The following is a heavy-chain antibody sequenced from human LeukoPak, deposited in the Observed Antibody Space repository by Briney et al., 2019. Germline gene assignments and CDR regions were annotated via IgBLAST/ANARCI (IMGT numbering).Heavy chain of an antibody. D-gene: IGHD3-10*01. V-gene: IGHV4-34*01. J-gene: IGHJ1*01. CDR3: ARKDRITMVRGVYFQH. CDR1: GGSFSGYY. CDR2: INHSGST. Sequence: PSETLSLTCAVYGGSFSGYYWSWIRQPPGKGLEWIGEINHSGSTNYNPSLKSRVTISVDTSKNQFSLKLSSVTAADTAVYYCARKDRITMVRGVYFQHWGQGTLVTVSS.